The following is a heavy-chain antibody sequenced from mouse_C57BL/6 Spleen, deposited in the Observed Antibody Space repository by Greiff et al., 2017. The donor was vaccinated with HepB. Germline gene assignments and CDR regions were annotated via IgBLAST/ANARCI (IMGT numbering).Heavy chain of an antibody. Sequence: EVHLVESGGGLVKPGGSLKLSCAASGFTFSDYGMHWVRQAPEKGLEWVAYISSGCSTSYYADTVKGRFTISRDNAKNTLFLQMTSLRSEDTAMYYCARSTTVGATNAMDYWGQGTSVTVSS. D-gene: IGHD1-1*01. J-gene: IGHJ4*01. CDR2: ISSGCSTS. V-gene: IGHV5-17*01. CDR3: ARSTTVGATNAMDY. CDR1: GFTFSDYG.